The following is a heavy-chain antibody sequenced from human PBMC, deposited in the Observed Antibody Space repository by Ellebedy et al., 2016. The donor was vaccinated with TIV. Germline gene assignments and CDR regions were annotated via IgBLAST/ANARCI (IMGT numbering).Heavy chain of an antibody. CDR1: GFTFSNYP. CDR2: INHSGSI. V-gene: IGHV4-34*01. D-gene: IGHD2-21*01. Sequence: ESLKISCTASGFTFSNYPMTWVRQPPGKGLEWIGEINHSGSINYNPTLQSRATISVDTSKNQFSLKLRSVTAADTAVYYCARALRLFTYPPRLLRDAFDIWGQGTMVTVSS. CDR3: ARALRLFTYPPRLLRDAFDI. J-gene: IGHJ3*02.